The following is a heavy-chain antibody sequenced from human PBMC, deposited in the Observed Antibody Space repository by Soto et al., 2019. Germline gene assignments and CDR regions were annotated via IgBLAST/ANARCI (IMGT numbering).Heavy chain of an antibody. J-gene: IGHJ6*02. CDR1: GFTFSSYN. D-gene: IGHD5-12*01. Sequence: EVQLVESGGGLVKPGGSLRLSCAASGFTFSSYNMNWVRQAPGKGLEWVSSISSSSSYIYYADSVKGRVTISRDNAKNSLYLQMNSRRAEDTAVDYCASTRRDGYKTYYYYYGMDVWGQGTTVTVSS. CDR2: ISSSSSYI. CDR3: ASTRRDGYKTYYYYYGMDV. V-gene: IGHV3-21*01.